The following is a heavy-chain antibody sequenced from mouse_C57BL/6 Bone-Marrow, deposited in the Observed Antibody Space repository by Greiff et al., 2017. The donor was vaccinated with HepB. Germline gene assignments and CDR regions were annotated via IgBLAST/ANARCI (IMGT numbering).Heavy chain of an antibody. V-gene: IGHV5-9-1*02. D-gene: IGHD3-3*01. CDR3: TRGGAGSIFDY. CDR1: GFTFSSYA. Sequence: EVHLVESGEGLVKPGGSLKLSCAASGFTFSSYAMSWVRQTPEKRLEWVAYISSGGDYIYYADTVKGRFTISRDNARNTLYLQMSSLKSEDTAMYYCTRGGAGSIFDYWGQGTTLTVSS. CDR2: ISSGGDYI. J-gene: IGHJ2*01.